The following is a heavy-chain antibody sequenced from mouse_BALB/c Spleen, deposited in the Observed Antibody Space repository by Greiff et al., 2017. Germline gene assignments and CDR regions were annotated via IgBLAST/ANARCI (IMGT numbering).Heavy chain of an antibody. J-gene: IGHJ4*01. D-gene: IGHD4-1*01. V-gene: IGHV2-6-7*01. Sequence: QVQLKESGPGLVAPSQSLSITCTVSGFSLTGYGVNWVRQPPGKGLEWLGMIWGDGSTDYNSALKSRLSISKDNSKSQVFLKLNSLQTDDTATYYCAKRSLTHYAMDYWGQGTSVTVSS. CDR3: AKRSLTHYAMDY. CDR1: GFSLTGYG. CDR2: IWGDGST.